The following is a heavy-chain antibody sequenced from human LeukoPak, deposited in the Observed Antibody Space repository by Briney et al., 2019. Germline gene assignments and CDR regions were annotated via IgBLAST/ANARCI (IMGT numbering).Heavy chain of an antibody. CDR2: IFHTGHT. D-gene: IGHD3-10*01. Sequence: SETLSLTCAVSGGSISSGDFPWSWIRQPPGKGLEWIGYIFHTGHTSYNPSLKSRATIPVDMSKNQLSLRLTSVTAADTAVYYCARGFYGAGSHFDYWGQGTLVTVSS. CDR3: ARGFYGAGSHFDY. J-gene: IGHJ4*02. V-gene: IGHV4-30-2*01. CDR1: GGSISSGDFP.